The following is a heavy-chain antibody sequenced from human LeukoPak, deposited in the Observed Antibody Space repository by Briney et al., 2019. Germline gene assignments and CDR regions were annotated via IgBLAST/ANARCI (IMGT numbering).Heavy chain of an antibody. CDR2: ISGSGGST. CDR3: AREGMSYFQH. J-gene: IGHJ1*01. CDR1: GFTFSSYA. Sequence: PGGSLRLSCAASGFTFSSYAMSWVRQAPGKGLEWVSAISGSGGSTYYADSVKGRFTISRDNAKNSLYLQMNSLRAEDTAVYYCAREGMSYFQHWGQGTLVTVSS. V-gene: IGHV3-23*01.